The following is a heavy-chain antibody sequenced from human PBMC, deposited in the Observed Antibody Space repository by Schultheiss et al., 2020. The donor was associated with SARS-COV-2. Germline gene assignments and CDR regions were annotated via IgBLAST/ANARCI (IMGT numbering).Heavy chain of an antibody. CDR1: GGSISSSNW. Sequence: SETLSLTCAVSGGSISSSNWWSWVRQPPGKGLEWIGEIYHSGSTYYNPSLKSRVTISVDTSKNQFSLKLSSVTAADTAVYYCARAHGSGYLDGLDYWGQGTLVTVSS. V-gene: IGHV4-4*02. J-gene: IGHJ4*02. D-gene: IGHD3-22*01. CDR3: ARAHGSGYLDGLDY. CDR2: IYHSGST.